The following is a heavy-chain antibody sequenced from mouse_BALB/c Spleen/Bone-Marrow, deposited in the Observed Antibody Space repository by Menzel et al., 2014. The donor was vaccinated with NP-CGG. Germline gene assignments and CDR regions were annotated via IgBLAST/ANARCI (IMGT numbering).Heavy chain of an antibody. Sequence: VQLQQSGAELVKPGASVKLSCTASGFNIKDTYMHWVKQRPEQGLEWIGRIDPANGNTKYDPKFQGKATITADTSSNTAFLQRSSLTAEDAAVYYCGRNGNYGAWFAYWGQGTLVTVSA. CDR2: IDPANGNT. CDR3: GRNGNYGAWFAY. J-gene: IGHJ3*01. V-gene: IGHV14-3*02. CDR1: GFNIKDTY. D-gene: IGHD2-1*01.